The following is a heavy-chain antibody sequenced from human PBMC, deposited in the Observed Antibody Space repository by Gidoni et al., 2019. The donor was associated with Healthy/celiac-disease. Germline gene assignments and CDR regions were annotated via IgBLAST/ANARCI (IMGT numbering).Heavy chain of an antibody. D-gene: IGHD6-6*01. CDR2: IYSSGST. Sequence: QLQLQESGPGLVKPSQTLSLTCTVSGGAISRGGYYWSWLRQHPGQGLEWIGYIYSSGSTYYNPSLKSRVTISVDTSTNQFSLKLRSVTAADPAVYYCARDNDRSSPYWYFDLWGRGTLVTVSS. J-gene: IGHJ2*01. V-gene: IGHV4-31*03. CDR1: GGAISRGGYY. CDR3: ARDNDRSSPYWYFDL.